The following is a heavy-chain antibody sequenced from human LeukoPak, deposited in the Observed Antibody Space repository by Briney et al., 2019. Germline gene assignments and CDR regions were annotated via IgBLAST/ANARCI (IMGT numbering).Heavy chain of an antibody. V-gene: IGHV3-23*01. CDR2: ISGSGGST. D-gene: IGHD3-9*01. CDR3: ATLRYFDWLFGSTLD. CDR1: GFTFSSYA. J-gene: IGHJ4*02. Sequence: PGASLRLSCAASGFTFSSYAMSWVRQAPGKGLEWVSAISGSGGSTYYADSVKGRFTISRDNSKNMLYLQMNSLRAEDTAVYYCATLRYFDWLFGSTLDWGQGTLVTVSS.